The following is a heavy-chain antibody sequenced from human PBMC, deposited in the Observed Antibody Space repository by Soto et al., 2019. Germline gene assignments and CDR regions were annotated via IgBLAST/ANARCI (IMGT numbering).Heavy chain of an antibody. CDR1: GGSIKSYY. V-gene: IGHV4-59*08. CDR3: TRLEVGLWYFDL. CDR2: MYNRGRT. J-gene: IGHJ2*01. Sequence: QVQLQESGPGLVKPSETLSLTCIVYGGSIKSYYWSWIRQPPGKGLEWIGYMYNRGRTNYTPSLNSLVSLAVDTSKNQSSLDLTSVTSADTAVYDCTRLEVGLWYFDLWGLGALVTVSS.